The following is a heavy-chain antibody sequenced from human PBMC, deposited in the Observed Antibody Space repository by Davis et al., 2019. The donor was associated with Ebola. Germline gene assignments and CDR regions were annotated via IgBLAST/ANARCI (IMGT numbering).Heavy chain of an antibody. V-gene: IGHV3-73*01. D-gene: IGHD3-10*01. J-gene: IGHJ4*02. CDR1: GFTFSGSA. CDR2: IRSKANSYAT. CDR3: TRGGSGSDY. Sequence: PGGSLRLSCAASGFTFSGSAMHWVLQAPGKGLEWVGRIRSKANSYATAYAASVKGRFTISRDDSKNTAYLQMNSLKTEDTAVYYCTRGGSGSDYWGQGTLVTVSS.